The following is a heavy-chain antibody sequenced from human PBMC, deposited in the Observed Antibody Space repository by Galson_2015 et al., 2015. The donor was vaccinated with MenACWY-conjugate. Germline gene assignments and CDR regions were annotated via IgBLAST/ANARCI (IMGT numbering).Heavy chain of an antibody. CDR3: TRHPPGGRGMDV. CDR2: ISPGDSYT. V-gene: IGHV5-51*01. CDR1: GYTFTTYW. Sequence: QSGAEVKKPGESLKISCTGSGYTFTTYWIGWVRQMPGKGLEWMGVISPGDSYTRYNPAFQGQVTISADKSISTAYLQWNSLQASDTAMYYCTRHPPGGRGMDVRGQGTTVTVSS. D-gene: IGHD1-26*01. J-gene: IGHJ6*02.